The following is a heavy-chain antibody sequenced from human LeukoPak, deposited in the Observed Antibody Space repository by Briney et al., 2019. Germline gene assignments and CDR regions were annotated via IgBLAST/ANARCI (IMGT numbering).Heavy chain of an antibody. CDR2: IHSSGST. J-gene: IGHJ4*02. Sequence: KPSETLSLTCTVSGASVSIGSFYWGWIRQPPGKGLEWIGNIHSSGSTSYNASLKSRVTISVDTSKNQSSLRLDSVTAADTAVYYCARRGGNTWSVAYWGQGTLVTVSS. D-gene: IGHD1-1*01. CDR3: ARRGGNTWSVAY. CDR1: GASVSIGSFY. V-gene: IGHV4-39*01.